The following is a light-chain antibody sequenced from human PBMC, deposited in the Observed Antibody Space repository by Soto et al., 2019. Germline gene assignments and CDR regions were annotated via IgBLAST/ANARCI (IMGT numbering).Light chain of an antibody. Sequence: IQMTQSPSSLSASVGDRFTMTFEASQYINKNLIWYQQKPGKAPKLLIYKASTLKSGVPSRFSGSGSGTEFTLTISSLQPDDFATYYCQHYNSYSEAFGQGTKVDTK. CDR2: KAS. V-gene: IGKV1-5*03. J-gene: IGKJ1*01. CDR1: QYINKN. CDR3: QHYNSYSEA.